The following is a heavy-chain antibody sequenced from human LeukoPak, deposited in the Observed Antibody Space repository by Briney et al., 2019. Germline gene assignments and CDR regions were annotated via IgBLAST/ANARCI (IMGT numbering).Heavy chain of an antibody. J-gene: IGHJ3*02. CDR2: ISSSGTGV. V-gene: IGHV3-11*04. CDR3: ARALNDALDI. CDR1: GFTFRDYY. Sequence: GGSLRLSCAASGFTFRDYYMTWLRQAPGKGLEWVSYISSSGTGVYYADSMKGRFTISRDNAKNSLYLLVNSLRVEDTAVYYCARALNDALDIWGQGTMLTVSS.